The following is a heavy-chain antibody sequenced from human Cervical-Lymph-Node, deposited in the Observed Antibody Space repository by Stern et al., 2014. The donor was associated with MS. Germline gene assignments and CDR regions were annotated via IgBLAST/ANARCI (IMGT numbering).Heavy chain of an antibody. CDR2: LFPVFGTP. CDR3: ALSSETSDRWYSLGYDL. V-gene: IGHV1-69*01. D-gene: IGHD6-13*01. J-gene: IGHJ5*02. Sequence: VQLVQFGAEVTKPGSSVKVSCKASGGTFSKFPSSWVRQSPGHGLEWMGGLFPVFGTPTYAQEFRGRVTITADVSTSTVYMELSSLRSDDTAVYYCALSSETSDRWYSLGYDLWGQGTLVTVSS. CDR1: GGTFSKFP.